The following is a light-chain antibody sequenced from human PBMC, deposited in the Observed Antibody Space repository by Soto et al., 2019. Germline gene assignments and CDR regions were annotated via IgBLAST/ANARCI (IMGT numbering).Light chain of an antibody. CDR3: MSCRSRSSLV. CDR2: DDT. CDR1: KVGTKG. Sequence: SYELTQPPSVSVAPGQTATVTCGGDKVGTKGVHWYQQRPGQAPVVVVYDDTDRPSGIPERFSGSKSGNTASLTISGLQAEDEADYFCMSCRSRSSLVFGTGTKLTVL. V-gene: IGLV3-21*02. J-gene: IGLJ1*01.